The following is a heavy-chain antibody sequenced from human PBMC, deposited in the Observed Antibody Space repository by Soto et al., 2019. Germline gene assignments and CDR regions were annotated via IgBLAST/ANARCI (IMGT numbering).Heavy chain of an antibody. CDR1: GFTFSSYW. D-gene: IGHD3-10*01. CDR3: AREQHYYGSGSYKWFDP. J-gene: IGHJ5*02. CDR2: INSDGSST. Sequence: PGGSLRLSCAASGFTFSSYWMHWVRQAPGKGLVWVSRINSDGSSTSYADSVKGRFTISRDNAKNTLYLQMNSLRAEDTAVYYCAREQHYYGSGSYKWFDPWGQGTLVTVSS. V-gene: IGHV3-74*01.